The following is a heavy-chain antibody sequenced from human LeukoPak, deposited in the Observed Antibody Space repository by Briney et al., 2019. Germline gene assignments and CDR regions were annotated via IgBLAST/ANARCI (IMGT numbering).Heavy chain of an antibody. J-gene: IGHJ6*04. CDR3: ARDVRRPLRFNNIYPYFALDV. Sequence: PSETLSLTCTVSGGSISSGSYYWSWIRQPAGKGLEWIGRIYTSGSTNYNPSLKSRVTISVDTSKNQFFLKLSSVTAADTAVYFCARDVRRPLRFNNIYPYFALDVWGKGTTVTVSA. CDR2: IYTSGST. CDR1: GGSISSGSYY. V-gene: IGHV4-61*02. D-gene: IGHD3-3*01.